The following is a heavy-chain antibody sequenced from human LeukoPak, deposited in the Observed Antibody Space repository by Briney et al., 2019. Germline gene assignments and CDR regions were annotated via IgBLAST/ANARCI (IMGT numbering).Heavy chain of an antibody. CDR3: ARGYSDYYYYYMDV. CDR1: GGTFSSYA. J-gene: IGHJ6*03. V-gene: IGHV1-69*05. Sequence: SVKVSCKASGGTFSSYAISWVRQAPGQGLEWMGGIIPIFGTASYAQKFQGRVTITTDESASTAYMELSSLRSEDTAVYYCARGYSDYYYYYMDVWGKGTTVTVSS. CDR2: IIPIFGTA. D-gene: IGHD3-16*02.